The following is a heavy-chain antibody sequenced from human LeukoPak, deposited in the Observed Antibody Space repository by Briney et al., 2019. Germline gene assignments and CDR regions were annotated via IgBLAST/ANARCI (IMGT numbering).Heavy chain of an antibody. CDR3: VKEVSFGEVGGDI. CDR1: GFIFSNYG. J-gene: IGHJ4*02. V-gene: IGHV3-30*02. Sequence: GGSLRLSCAASGFIFSNYGMHWGRQTPGVGLEGVTFIKSDGSEKDYADSVKGRFTISRDNSKSTLYLQMNSLRADDMALYHCVKEVSFGEVGGDIWGQGTLVTVSS. CDR2: IKSDGSEK. D-gene: IGHD3-16*01.